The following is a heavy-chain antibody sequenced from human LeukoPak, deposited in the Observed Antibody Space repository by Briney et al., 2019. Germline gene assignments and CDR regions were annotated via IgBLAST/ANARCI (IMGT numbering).Heavy chain of an antibody. CDR3: ARERVEGGADAFDI. Sequence: SETLSLTCTVSGYSISSGYYWGWIRQPPGKGLEWIGSIYRSGSTYYNPSLKSRVTISVDTSKNQFSLKLSSVTAADTAVYYCARERVEGGADAFDIWGQGTMVTVSS. CDR1: GYSISSGYY. J-gene: IGHJ3*02. D-gene: IGHD3-16*01. V-gene: IGHV4-38-2*02. CDR2: IYRSGST.